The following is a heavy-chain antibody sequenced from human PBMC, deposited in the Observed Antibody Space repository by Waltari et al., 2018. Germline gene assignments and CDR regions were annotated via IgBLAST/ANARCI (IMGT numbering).Heavy chain of an antibody. V-gene: IGHV4-59*01. D-gene: IGHD6-19*01. Sequence: STNYNPSLKSRVTISVDTSKNQFSLKLSSVTAADTAVYYCAREPGYSSGWSRFDPWGQGTLVTVSS. J-gene: IGHJ5*02. CDR3: AREPGYSSGWSRFDP. CDR2: ST.